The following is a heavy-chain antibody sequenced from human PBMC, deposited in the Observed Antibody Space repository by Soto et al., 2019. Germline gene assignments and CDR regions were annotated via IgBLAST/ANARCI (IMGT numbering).Heavy chain of an antibody. D-gene: IGHD4-17*01. V-gene: IGHV4-59*01. CDR1: VGSISSYY. Sequence: SETPSLTCTVSVGSISSYYWSWIRQPPGKGLEWIGYIYYSGSTNYNPSLKSRVTISVDTSKNQFSLKLSSVTAADTAVYYCARVGDYWEGYFDYWGQGTLVTVSS. CDR2: IYYSGST. J-gene: IGHJ4*02. CDR3: ARVGDYWEGYFDY.